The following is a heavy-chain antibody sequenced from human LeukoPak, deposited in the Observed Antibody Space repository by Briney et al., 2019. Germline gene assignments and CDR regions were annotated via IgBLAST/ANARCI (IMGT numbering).Heavy chain of an antibody. D-gene: IGHD6-19*01. J-gene: IGHJ4*02. Sequence: GGSLRLSCAASGFTFSSYGMHWVRQAPGKGLEWVAVISYDGSNKYYADSVKGRFTISRDDAKNLLYLQMSSLRAEDTAVYYCARESTRDRPGCWGQGTLVTVSS. V-gene: IGHV3-33*05. CDR2: ISYDGSNK. CDR3: ARESTRDRPGC. CDR1: GFTFSSYG.